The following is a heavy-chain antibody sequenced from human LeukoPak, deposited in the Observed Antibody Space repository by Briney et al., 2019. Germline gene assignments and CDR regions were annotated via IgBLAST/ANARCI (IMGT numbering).Heavy chain of an antibody. CDR1: GFTFSNAW. V-gene: IGHV3-15*01. Sequence: GGSLRLSCAASGFTFSNAWMSWVRQAPGKGLEWVGRIKSKTDGGTTDYAAPVKGRFTISRDDSKNTLYLQMNSLKTEDTAVYYCTTDGVDTAMVTASYDAFDIWGQGTMVTVSS. J-gene: IGHJ3*02. D-gene: IGHD5-18*01. CDR2: IKSKTDGGTT. CDR3: TTDGVDTAMVTASYDAFDI.